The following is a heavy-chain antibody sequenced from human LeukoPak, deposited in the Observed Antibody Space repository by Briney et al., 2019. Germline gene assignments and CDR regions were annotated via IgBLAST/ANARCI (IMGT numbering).Heavy chain of an antibody. D-gene: IGHD4-11*01. V-gene: IGHV4-61*08. Sequence: SQTLSLTCTVSGGSISSGGSYWNWIRQPPGKGLEWIGYISYSGSTKFNPSLESRVTMSVDTSRNQFSLKLNSVTAADTAVYYCARDRTVITNAVYFYGMDVWGQGTTVTVSS. CDR3: ARDRTVITNAVYFYGMDV. CDR2: ISYSGST. J-gene: IGHJ6*02. CDR1: GGSISSGGSY.